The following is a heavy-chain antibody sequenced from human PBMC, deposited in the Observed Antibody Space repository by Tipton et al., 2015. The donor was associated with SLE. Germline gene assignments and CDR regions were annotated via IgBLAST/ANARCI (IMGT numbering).Heavy chain of an antibody. CDR1: GGSFSVYY. CDR3: ARCTIFGVVRGSFDS. Sequence: GLVKPSETLSLTCAFYGGSFSVYYWTWIRQSPGKGLEWIGDVNHSGSTDYHPSLKSRVTMSVDTSKNQFSLKLTSVTAADTALYYCARCTIFGVVRGSFDSWGQGTLVTVS. D-gene: IGHD3-3*01. CDR2: VNHSGST. V-gene: IGHV4-34*01. J-gene: IGHJ4*02.